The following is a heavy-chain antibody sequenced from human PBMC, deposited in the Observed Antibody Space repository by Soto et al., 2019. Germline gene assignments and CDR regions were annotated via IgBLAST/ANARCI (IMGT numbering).Heavy chain of an antibody. V-gene: IGHV1-69*02. D-gene: IGHD3-10*01. CDR1: GDTFNFYT. CDR3: ATNYGSGSAHFDN. J-gene: IGHJ4*02. Sequence: QVQLVQSGAEVKKPGSSVKVSCTASGDTFNFYTISWVRQAPGQGLEWMGRIIPMLGMSNYAQNFQGRVTMIADKSTSTDYMELSSLRSEDTALYYCATNYGSGSAHFDNWGQGTLVTVSS. CDR2: IIPMLGMS.